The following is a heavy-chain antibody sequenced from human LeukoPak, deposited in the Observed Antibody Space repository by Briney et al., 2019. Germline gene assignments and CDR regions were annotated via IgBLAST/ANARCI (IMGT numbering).Heavy chain of an antibody. CDR1: GESISGFY. D-gene: IGHD3-10*01. J-gene: IGHJ4*02. Sequence: SETLSLTCTVSGESISGFYWTWIRQPPGKGLEWIGYIYYSGSTNYNPSLKSRVTISVDTSKNQFSLKLSSVTAADTAVYYCAREITRNYGSGSYNYWGQGTLVTVSS. CDR2: IYYSGST. CDR3: AREITRNYGSGSYNY. V-gene: IGHV4-59*12.